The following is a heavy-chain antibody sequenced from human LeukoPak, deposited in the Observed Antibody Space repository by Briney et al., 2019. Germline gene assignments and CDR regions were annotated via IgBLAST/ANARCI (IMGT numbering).Heavy chain of an antibody. CDR2: IYTSGST. Sequence: PSQTLSLTCTVSGGSISSGSYYWSWIRQPAGKGLEWIGRIYTSGSTNYNPSLKSRVTISVDTSKNQFSLKLSSVTAADTAVYYCARHHYDNNGAFDIWGQGTMVTVSS. CDR1: GGSISSGSYY. J-gene: IGHJ3*02. D-gene: IGHD3-22*01. CDR3: ARHHYDNNGAFDI. V-gene: IGHV4-61*02.